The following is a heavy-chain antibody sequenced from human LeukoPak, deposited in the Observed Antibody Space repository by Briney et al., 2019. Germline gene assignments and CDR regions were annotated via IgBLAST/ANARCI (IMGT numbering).Heavy chain of an antibody. CDR3: ARDELGVSGSGVYYYYGMDV. CDR1: GFTVSTNY. J-gene: IGHJ6*02. V-gene: IGHV3-66*01. Sequence: QPGGSLRLSCAASGFTVSTNYMNWVRQAPGKGLEWVSVISSVGSTFYADSVKGRFTISRDNAKNSLHLQMNSLRAEDTAVYYCARDELGVSGSGVYYYYGMDVWGQGTTVTVSS. D-gene: IGHD3-10*01. CDR2: ISSVGST.